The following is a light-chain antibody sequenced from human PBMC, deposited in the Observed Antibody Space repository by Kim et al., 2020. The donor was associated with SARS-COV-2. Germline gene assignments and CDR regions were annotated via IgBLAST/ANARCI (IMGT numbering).Light chain of an antibody. CDR1: QGLLQSNGYNY. V-gene: IGKV2-28*01. CDR3: MQGLQAPFT. CDR2: LGS. Sequence: PASVSYKSSQGLLQSNGYNYLDWYLQKPGQSPQLLSYLGSYRAPGVPDRFSASWSGTDFTLKISKVEAEDVGVYYCMQGLQAPFTFGGGTKVDIK. J-gene: IGKJ4*01.